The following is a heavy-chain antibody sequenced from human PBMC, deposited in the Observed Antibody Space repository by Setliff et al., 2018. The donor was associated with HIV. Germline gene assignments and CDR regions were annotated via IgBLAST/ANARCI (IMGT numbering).Heavy chain of an antibody. CDR1: GFTFSSYG. CDR3: AKDSEGGYTYGAYDY. J-gene: IGHJ4*02. V-gene: IGHV3-33*06. D-gene: IGHD5-18*01. Sequence: GGSLRLSCAASGFTFSSYGMHWVRQAPGKGLEWVAVIWYDGSDKYYADSVKGRFTISRDNSENTLYLQMNSLRAEDTGVYYSAKDSEGGYTYGAYDYWGQGTLVTVSS. CDR2: IWYDGSDK.